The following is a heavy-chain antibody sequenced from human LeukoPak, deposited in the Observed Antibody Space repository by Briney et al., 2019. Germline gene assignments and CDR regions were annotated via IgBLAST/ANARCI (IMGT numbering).Heavy chain of an antibody. CDR3: ARDYPGITIFGVVNSYHYYYYYMDV. Sequence: ASVKVSCKASGYTFTSYGISWVRQAPGQGLEWVGWISAYNGNTNYAQKLQGRVTMTTDTSTSTAYMELRSLRSDDTAVYYCARDYPGITIFGVVNSYHYYYYYMDVWGKGTTVTVSS. CDR2: ISAYNGNT. CDR1: GYTFTSYG. V-gene: IGHV1-18*01. J-gene: IGHJ6*03. D-gene: IGHD3-3*01.